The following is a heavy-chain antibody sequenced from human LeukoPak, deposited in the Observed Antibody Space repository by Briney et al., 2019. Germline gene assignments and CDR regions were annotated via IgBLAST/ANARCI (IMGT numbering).Heavy chain of an antibody. Sequence: SETLSLTCTVSGGSISSRTYYWGWIRQPPWKGLEWIGSIYYTGTANYNPSLKSRVTISVDKSKNQFSLKLRSVTAADTAVYYCARPGRRSGAYSYYYGSGSSRVWWFDPWGQGTLVTVSS. V-gene: IGHV4-39*07. D-gene: IGHD3-10*01. CDR1: GGSISSRTYY. CDR3: ARPGRRSGAYSYYYGSGSSRVWWFDP. J-gene: IGHJ5*02. CDR2: IYYTGTA.